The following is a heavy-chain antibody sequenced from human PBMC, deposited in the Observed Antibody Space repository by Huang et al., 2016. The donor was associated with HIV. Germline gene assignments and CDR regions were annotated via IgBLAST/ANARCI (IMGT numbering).Heavy chain of an antibody. CDR2: ISGSLNFR. J-gene: IGHJ6*02. CDR3: ARAGGNYLAHGMDV. D-gene: IGHD1-1*01. CDR1: GFIFSDYT. Sequence: EIQLVESGGGLVKPGGSLRLSCTASGFIFSDYTMNWVRQAPGKGPEWVSSISGSLNFRDYADSVTGRFTISRDYTKNSLYLRMDSLRVEDTGVYYCARAGGNYLAHGMDVWGQGTTVTVSS. V-gene: IGHV3-21*02.